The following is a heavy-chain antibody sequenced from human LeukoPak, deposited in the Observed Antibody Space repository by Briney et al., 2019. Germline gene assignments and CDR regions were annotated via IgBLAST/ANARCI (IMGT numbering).Heavy chain of an antibody. Sequence: GGSLRLSRVASLVAFSSKALNWVRQAPGKGLQYVAGISNGGSIDYANSVTGRFTISRDNSKNTSYLQMSSLRPEDMAENYGARDFCYGSCFDYWGQGTLVTVSS. D-gene: IGHD2-2*01. CDR2: ISNGGSI. CDR1: LVAFSSKA. CDR3: ARDFCYGSCFDY. J-gene: IGHJ4*02. V-gene: IGHV3-64*01.